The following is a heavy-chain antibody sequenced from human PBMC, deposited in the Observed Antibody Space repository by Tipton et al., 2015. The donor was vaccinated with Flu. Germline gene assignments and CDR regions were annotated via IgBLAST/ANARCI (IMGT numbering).Heavy chain of an antibody. CDR1: GDYISGDYF. D-gene: IGHD4-11*01. Sequence: TLSLTCAVSGDYISGDYFWDWIRQPPGKGLEWIATIHRSGSTKYNPSLKSRVTISVDTSKNQFSLEMRSVTAADMAVYYCARRDFSSYVSDPKSWFDPWGQGTLVAVSS. CDR2: IHRSGST. CDR3: ARRDFSSYVSDPKSWFDP. J-gene: IGHJ5*02. V-gene: IGHV4-38-2*01.